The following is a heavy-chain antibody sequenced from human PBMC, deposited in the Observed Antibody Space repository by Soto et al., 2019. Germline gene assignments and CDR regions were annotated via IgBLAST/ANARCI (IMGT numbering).Heavy chain of an antibody. CDR1: GCNFGSYA. J-gene: IGHJ4*02. Sequence: GASLRLSSGASGCNFGSYAIHWVRQDAGKGLEWVAIIWNDGSNEYYADAVKGRFTISRDNSKNTVYLRVSKLRAEDTAVYFCARDQTDSGGYSDSWGQGTLVTVSS. CDR2: IWNDGSNE. V-gene: IGHV3-33*01. D-gene: IGHD3-22*01. CDR3: ARDQTDSGGYSDS.